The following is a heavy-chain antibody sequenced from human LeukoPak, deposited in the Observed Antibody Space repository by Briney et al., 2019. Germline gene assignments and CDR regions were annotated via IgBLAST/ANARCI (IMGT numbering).Heavy chain of an antibody. CDR2: IYPGGSDT. V-gene: IGHV5-51*01. J-gene: IGHJ4*02. Sequence: GESLKISCQSSGYSLNMYCVAWVRQLPGEGLEWMVAIYPGGSDTKYSPSFEGQVTISADKSISTAYLQWSSLRASDTAMYYCARRDYYDSTGYYYYFDYWGQGTLVTVSS. D-gene: IGHD3-22*01. CDR1: GYSLNMYC. CDR3: ARRDYYDSTGYYYYFDY.